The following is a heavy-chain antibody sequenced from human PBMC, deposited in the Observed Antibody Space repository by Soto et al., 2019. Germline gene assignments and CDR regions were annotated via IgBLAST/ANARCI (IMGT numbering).Heavy chain of an antibody. CDR2: IYPGDSDR. CDR1: GYSFTSNW. V-gene: IGHV5-51*01. J-gene: IGHJ6*02. D-gene: IGHD6-13*01. CDR3: ARCTHGYSPHCYYFDV. Sequence: LGESLKISCKGSGYSFTSNWIGWVRQMPGKGLEWMGAIYPGDSDRRYSPSFQGQVTMSADKYINTAYLQWSSLKASDTAMYFCARCTHGYSPHCYYFDVWGQGTTVTVSS.